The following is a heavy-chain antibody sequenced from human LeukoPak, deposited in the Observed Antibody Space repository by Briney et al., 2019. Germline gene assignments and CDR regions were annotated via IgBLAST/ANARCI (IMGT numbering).Heavy chain of an antibody. J-gene: IGHJ4*02. Sequence: GGSLRLSCAASGFTFNSYTMNWVRQAPGKGLQWVASITSSSSYIYYGDSMKGRFTISRDNAKNSVFLQMNSLRAEDTAVYYCAREMSMVTSFDYWGQGTLVTVSS. CDR3: AREMSMVTSFDY. CDR1: GFTFNSYT. V-gene: IGHV3-21*06. CDR2: ITSSSSYI. D-gene: IGHD4-17*01.